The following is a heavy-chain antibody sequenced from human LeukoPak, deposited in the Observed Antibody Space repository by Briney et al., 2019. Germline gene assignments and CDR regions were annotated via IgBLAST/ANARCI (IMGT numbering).Heavy chain of an antibody. J-gene: IGHJ6*03. D-gene: IGHD5-18*01. V-gene: IGHV1-46*01. CDR1: GYTFTSYY. CDR2: INPSGGST. Sequence: ASVKVSCKASGYTFTSYYMHWVRQAPGQGLEWMGIINPSGGSTSYAQKFQGRVTMTRDTSTSTVYMELSSLRSEDTAVYYCAIGYSYGSYYYYYMDVWGKGTTVTVSS. CDR3: AIGYSYGSYYYYYMDV.